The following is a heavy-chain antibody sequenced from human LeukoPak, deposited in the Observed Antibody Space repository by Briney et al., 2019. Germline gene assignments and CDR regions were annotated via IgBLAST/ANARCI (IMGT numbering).Heavy chain of an antibody. D-gene: IGHD6-13*01. CDR1: GFTFDDYA. J-gene: IGHJ4*02. CDR2: ISWNSGSI. V-gene: IGHV3-9*01. Sequence: PGRSLRLSCAASGFTFDDYAMHWVRQAPGKGLGWVSGISWNSGSIGYADSVKGRFTISRDNAKNSLYLQMNSLRAEDTALYYCAKDLAAAGTLDYWGQGTLVTVSS. CDR3: AKDLAAAGTLDY.